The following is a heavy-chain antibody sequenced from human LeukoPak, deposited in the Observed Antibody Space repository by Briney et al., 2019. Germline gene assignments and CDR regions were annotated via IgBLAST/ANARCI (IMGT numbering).Heavy chain of an antibody. CDR2: ISSSSSYI. V-gene: IGHV3-21*01. Sequence: PGGSLRLSCAASGFTFSSYSMNWVRQAPGKGLEWVSSISSSSSYIYYADSVKGRFTISRGNAKNSLYLQMNSLRAEDTAVYYCARHWTTVTTYFDYWGQGTLVTVSS. J-gene: IGHJ4*02. CDR1: GFTFSSYS. CDR3: ARHWTTVTTYFDY. D-gene: IGHD4-17*01.